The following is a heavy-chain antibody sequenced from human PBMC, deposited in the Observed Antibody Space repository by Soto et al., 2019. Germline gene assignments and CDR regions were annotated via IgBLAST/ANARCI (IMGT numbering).Heavy chain of an antibody. V-gene: IGHV3-23*01. J-gene: IGHJ4*02. CDR1: GFTFRNYG. CDR2: IVGIGDTA. CDR3: AKHYYYGYSLPFAY. D-gene: IGHD3-10*01. Sequence: EVQLLEAGGGLVQPGGSLRLPCAASGFTFRNYGMSWVRKAPGKGLEWLSAIVGIGDTAYYADSVRGRCTISRDNSKITLYLPLNDLVAEDPAISFCAKHYYYGYSLPFAYWGQGTLVTVSS.